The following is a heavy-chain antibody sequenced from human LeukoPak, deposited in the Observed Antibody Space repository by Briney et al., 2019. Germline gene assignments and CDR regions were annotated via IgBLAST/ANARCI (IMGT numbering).Heavy chain of an antibody. CDR3: ARDGASSYEYNWFDP. CDR1: GYTFTSYG. V-gene: IGHV1-18*01. D-gene: IGHD3-22*01. CDR2: ISAYNGNT. Sequence: ASVKVSCKASGYTFTSYGISWVRQAPGQGLEWMGWISAYNGNTNYAQKFQGRVTITTDESTSTAYMELSSLRSDDTAVYYCARDGASSYEYNWFDPWGQGTLVTVSS. J-gene: IGHJ5*02.